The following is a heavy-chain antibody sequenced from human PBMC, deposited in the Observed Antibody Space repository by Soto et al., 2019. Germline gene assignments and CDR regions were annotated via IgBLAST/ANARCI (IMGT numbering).Heavy chain of an antibody. J-gene: IGHJ6*02. CDR1: GGTFSSYA. Sequence: SVTVSCKASGGTFSSYAISWVRQAPGQGLEWMGGIIPIFGTANYAQKFQGRVTITADESTSTAYMELSSLRSEDTAVYYCARGFGELLPDTTYYYYGMDVWGQGTTVTVSS. CDR3: ARGFGELLPDTTYYYYGMDV. CDR2: IIPIFGTA. D-gene: IGHD3-10*01. V-gene: IGHV1-69*13.